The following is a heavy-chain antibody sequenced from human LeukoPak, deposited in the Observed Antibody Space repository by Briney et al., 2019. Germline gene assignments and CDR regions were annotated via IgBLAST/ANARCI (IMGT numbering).Heavy chain of an antibody. D-gene: IGHD4-11*01. V-gene: IGHV4-61*02. CDR1: GGSISSGSYY. J-gene: IGHJ4*02. CDR3: ARGGSNSSYHFDY. Sequence: KTSETLSLTCTVSGGSISSGSYYWSWIRQPAGKGLEWIGRMYTSGSTIYNPSLTSRVTISVDTSKNQFSLNLTSVTAADTAVYYCARGGSNSSYHFDYWGQEALVTVTS. CDR2: MYTSGST.